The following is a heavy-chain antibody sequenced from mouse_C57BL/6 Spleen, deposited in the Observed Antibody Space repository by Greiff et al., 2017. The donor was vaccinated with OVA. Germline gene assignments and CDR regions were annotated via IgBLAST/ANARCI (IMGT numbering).Heavy chain of an antibody. Sequence: VQLQQSGPELVKPGASVKISCKASGYTFTDYYMTWVKQSPGKSLEWIGDINPNNGGTSYNHKFKGQATLTVDKSSSTAYMELRSLTSEDSAVYYCARIYYSNYYDAMDYWGQGTSVTVSS. CDR2: INPNNGGT. CDR1: GYTFTDYY. J-gene: IGHJ4*01. D-gene: IGHD2-5*01. CDR3: ARIYYSNYYDAMDY. V-gene: IGHV1-26*01.